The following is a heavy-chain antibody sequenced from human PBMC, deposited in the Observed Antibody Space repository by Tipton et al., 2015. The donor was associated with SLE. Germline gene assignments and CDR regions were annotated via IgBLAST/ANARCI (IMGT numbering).Heavy chain of an antibody. D-gene: IGHD4-17*01. CDR3: AKDQTHYGDLPYYFDY. CDR1: EFTFSSYE. CDR2: ISAGGHHT. V-gene: IGHV3-23*01. Sequence: GSLRLSCAASEFTFSSYEMNWVRQAPGKGLEWVSGISAGGHHTYYADSVKGRCTISRDNSKSTLYLQMNSLRAEDTAVYYCAKDQTHYGDLPYYFDYWGQGTLVTVSS. J-gene: IGHJ4*02.